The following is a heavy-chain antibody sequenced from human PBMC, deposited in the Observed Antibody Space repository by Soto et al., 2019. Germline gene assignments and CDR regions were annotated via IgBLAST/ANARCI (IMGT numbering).Heavy chain of an antibody. CDR3: ARAVKQWLVGGDYYCYYMDV. CDR2: ISSSATII. V-gene: IGHV3-11*01. J-gene: IGHJ6*03. Sequence: QVQLVESGGGLVKPGGSLRLSCEASGFTLSDYYMTWIRQAPGKGLEWISYISSSATIIYYADSVKGRFTISRDNAKTSMYLQMNSLRADDTAVYFCARAVKQWLVGGDYYCYYMDVWGKGTTVTVSS. CDR1: GFTLSDYY. D-gene: IGHD6-19*01.